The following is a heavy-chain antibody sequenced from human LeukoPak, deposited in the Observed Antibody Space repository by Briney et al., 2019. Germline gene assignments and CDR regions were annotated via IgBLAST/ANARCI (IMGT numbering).Heavy chain of an antibody. CDR1: GGSVSSGSYY. J-gene: IGHJ6*04. Sequence: PSETLSLTCTVSGGSVSSGSYYWSWIRQPPGKGLEWIGYIYYSGSTNYNPSLKSRVTISVDTSKNQFSLKLSSVTAADTAVYYCARDLWLRDYGMDVWGKGTTVTVSS. V-gene: IGHV4-61*01. CDR3: ARDLWLRDYGMDV. D-gene: IGHD5-12*01. CDR2: IYYSGST.